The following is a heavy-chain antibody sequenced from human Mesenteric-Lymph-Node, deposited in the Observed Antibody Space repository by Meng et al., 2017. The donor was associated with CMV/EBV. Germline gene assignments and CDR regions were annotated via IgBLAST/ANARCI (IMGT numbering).Heavy chain of an antibody. D-gene: IGHD1-26*01. J-gene: IGHJ6*02. Sequence: GESLKISCAASEFTFSTYSMNWVRQAPGKGLEWVSYISSGSSTTIYYADSVKGRFTISRDNAKNSLYLQMNSLRAEDTAVYYCARGPGELHRGGYYYYGMDVWGQGTTVTVSS. CDR1: EFTFSTYS. CDR3: ARGPGELHRGGYYYYGMDV. CDR2: ISSGSSTTI. V-gene: IGHV3-48*04.